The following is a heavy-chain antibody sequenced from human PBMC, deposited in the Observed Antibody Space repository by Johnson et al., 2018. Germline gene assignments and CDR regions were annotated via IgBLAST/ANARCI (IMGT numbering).Heavy chain of an antibody. CDR1: GFTFSIYS. CDR3: AKDRTGNWHGHCQY. CDR2: ISDDGIYK. V-gene: IGHV3-30-3*01. J-gene: IGHJ1*01. D-gene: IGHD2-8*01. Sequence: QVQLVQSGGGVVQPGRSLRLSCAASGFTFSIYSMHWVRQAPGKGLEWVAGISDDGIYKYYADSVKGRFTISRDNSNDTLSLQMVSLRAEDTAVYYCAKDRTGNWHGHCQYGGQGTLVTVSS.